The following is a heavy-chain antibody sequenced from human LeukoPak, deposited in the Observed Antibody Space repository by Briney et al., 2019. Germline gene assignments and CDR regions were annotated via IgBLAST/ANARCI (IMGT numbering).Heavy chain of an antibody. D-gene: IGHD6-19*01. CDR1: GFAFSCYI. CDR3: ARGGQQWPPDTFNI. Sequence: GGSLRLSCAASGFAFSCYIMSWVRQAPGKGLEWVSSISSSSSYIYYADSVKGRFTISRDNAKKSVYLQMYSLRVEDTAVYYCARGGQQWPPDTFNIWGQGTMVTFSS. CDR2: ISSSSSYI. J-gene: IGHJ3*02. V-gene: IGHV3-21*01.